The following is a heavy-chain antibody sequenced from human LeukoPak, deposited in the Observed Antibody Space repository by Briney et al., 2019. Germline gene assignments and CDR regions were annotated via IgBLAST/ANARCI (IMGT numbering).Heavy chain of an antibody. CDR2: INPSGGST. Sequence: ASVKVSCKASGYTCTSYYMHWVRQAPGQGLEWMGIINPSGGSTSYAQKFQGRVTMTRDTSTNTVYMELSSLRSEDTAVYYCARDGPGSYGSGSYLSDWGQGTLVTVSS. CDR3: ARDGPGSYGSGSYLSD. V-gene: IGHV1-46*01. J-gene: IGHJ4*02. D-gene: IGHD3-10*01. CDR1: GYTCTSYY.